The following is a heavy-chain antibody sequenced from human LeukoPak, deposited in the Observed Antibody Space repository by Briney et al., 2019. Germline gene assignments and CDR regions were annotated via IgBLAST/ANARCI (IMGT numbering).Heavy chain of an antibody. D-gene: IGHD3-16*01. Sequence: GASVKVSCKASGYTFTEYGITWVRQAPGQGLEWLGWISAYNGITNYAQNFQDRVSMTTDTSTSTVYMELRSLRADDTAVFYCGRVWGRALPAPAAYIDYWGQGTLVTVSS. CDR3: GRVWGRALPAPAAYIDY. V-gene: IGHV1-18*01. CDR1: GYTFTEYG. J-gene: IGHJ4*02. CDR2: ISAYNGIT.